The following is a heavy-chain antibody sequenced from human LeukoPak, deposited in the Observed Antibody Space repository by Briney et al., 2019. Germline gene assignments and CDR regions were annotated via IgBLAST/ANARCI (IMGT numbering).Heavy chain of an antibody. CDR1: GGSISSYY. J-gene: IGHJ4*02. V-gene: IGHV4-59*01. D-gene: IGHD3-3*01. CDR2: IYYSGST. CDR3: ARSRSIVSGYIYY. Sequence: PSETLSLTCTVSGGSISSYYWSWIRQPPGKGLEWIGYIYYSGSTNYNPSLKSRVTISVDTSKNQFSLKLSSVTAADTAVYYCARSRSIVSGYIYYWGQGTLVTVSS.